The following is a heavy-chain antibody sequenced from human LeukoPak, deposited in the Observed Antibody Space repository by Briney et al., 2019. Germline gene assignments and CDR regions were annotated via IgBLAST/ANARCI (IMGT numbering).Heavy chain of an antibody. V-gene: IGHV1-2*06. J-gene: IGHJ3*02. CDR1: GYTFTGYY. Sequence: ASVRVSCKASGYTFTGYYIRWVRQAPGQGLEWVGRVNPTSGGTNFAQNFQGRVTMTGDTSVSTAYMELSRLKSDDTAMYYCARADTFDIWGQGTMVTVSS. CDR3: ARADTFDI. CDR2: VNPTSGGT.